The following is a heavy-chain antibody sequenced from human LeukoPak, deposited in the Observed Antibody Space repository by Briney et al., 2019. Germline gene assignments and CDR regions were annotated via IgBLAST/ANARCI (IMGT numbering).Heavy chain of an antibody. J-gene: IGHJ4*02. Sequence: SETLSLTCTVSGYSISSGYYWGWIRQPPGKGLEWIGSIYHSGSTYYNPSLKSRVTISVDTSKNQFSLKLSSVTAADTAVYYCARLSRNWINFDYWGQGTLVTVSS. CDR1: GYSISSGYY. D-gene: IGHD1-1*01. CDR2: IYHSGST. CDR3: ARLSRNWINFDY. V-gene: IGHV4-38-2*02.